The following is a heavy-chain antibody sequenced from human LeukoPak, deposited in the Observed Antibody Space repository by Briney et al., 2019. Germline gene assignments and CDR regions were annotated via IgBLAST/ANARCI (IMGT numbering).Heavy chain of an antibody. V-gene: IGHV5-51*01. CDR2: SYPCDSDT. CDR3: ARHHFSRASVPRFALDYGMDV. J-gene: IGHJ6*02. CDR1: GSIFTTYW. D-gene: IGHD3-3*01. Sequence: GAPLQISCEGSGSIFTTYWIGWVRRLPGKGLEWMGASYPCDSDTLYSPSFQGQVTISADKSINHSYLQWSRLNAADTAFYYCARHHFSRASVPRFALDYGMDVWGQGTTVTVSS.